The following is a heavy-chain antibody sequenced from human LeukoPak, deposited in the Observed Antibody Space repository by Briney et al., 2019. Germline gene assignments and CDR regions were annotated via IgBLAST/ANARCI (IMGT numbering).Heavy chain of an antibody. CDR1: GGFISSGSYY. CDR2: IYTSGST. CDR3: ARDTYCYGSGSYYNPYYYYYMDV. V-gene: IGHV4-61*02. D-gene: IGHD3-10*01. Sequence: SETLSPTCTVSGGFISSGSYYWSWIRQPAGKGLEWIGRIYTSGSTNYNPSLKSRVTISVDTSKNQFSLKLSSVTAADTAVYYCARDTYCYGSGSYYNPYYYYYMDVWGKGTTVTISS. J-gene: IGHJ6*03.